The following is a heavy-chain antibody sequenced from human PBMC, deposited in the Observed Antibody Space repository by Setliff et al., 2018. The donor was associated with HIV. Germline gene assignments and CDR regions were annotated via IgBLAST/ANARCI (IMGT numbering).Heavy chain of an antibody. CDR2: IYTSGST. Sequence: PSETLSLTCTVSGGSISSGSYYWSWIRQPAGKGLEWIGHIYTSGSTNYNPSLKSRVTISVDTSKNQFSLKLSSVTAADTAVYYCARRTYRSPIGAFDIWG. CDR3: ARRTYRSPIGAFDI. V-gene: IGHV4-61*09. J-gene: IGHJ3*02. CDR1: GGSISSGSYY. D-gene: IGHD6-19*01.